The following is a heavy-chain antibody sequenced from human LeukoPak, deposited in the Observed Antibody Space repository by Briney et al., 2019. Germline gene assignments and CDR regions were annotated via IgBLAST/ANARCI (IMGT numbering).Heavy chain of an antibody. V-gene: IGHV3-7*01. D-gene: IGHD5-18*01. J-gene: IGHJ6*03. CDR1: GFTFSSYW. Sequence: PGGSLRLSCAASGFTFSSYWMSWVRQAPGKGLEWVANIKQDGSEEYYVDSVKGRFTLSRDNAKNSLYLQMNSLRAEDTAVYYCARWERGYSYGEIYYYYMDVWGEGTTVTVSS. CDR3: ARWERGYSYGEIYYYYMDV. CDR2: IKQDGSEE.